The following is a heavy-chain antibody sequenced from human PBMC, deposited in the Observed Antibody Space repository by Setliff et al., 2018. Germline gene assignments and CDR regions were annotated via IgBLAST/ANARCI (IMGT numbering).Heavy chain of an antibody. CDR2: VSAYTGKT. J-gene: IGHJ4*02. CDR1: DYTFLSYG. Sequence: ASVKVSCKAADYTFLSYGLSWVRQAPGQGLEWMGWVSAYTGKTDYAQNFQGRVTMTTDTSTSTGYMELRSLRYDDTAVYYCARAPRLEWILPTFDYWGQGTPVTVSS. CDR3: ARAPRLEWILPTFDY. V-gene: IGHV1-18*01. D-gene: IGHD3-3*01.